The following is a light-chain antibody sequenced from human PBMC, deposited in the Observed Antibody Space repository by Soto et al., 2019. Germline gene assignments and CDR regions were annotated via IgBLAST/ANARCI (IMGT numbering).Light chain of an antibody. J-gene: IGKJ1*01. CDR1: QTVGNNY. V-gene: IGKV3-20*01. CDR3: RQSATSPRT. CDR2: GAS. Sequence: EIVLTQSPGTLSLSPGERATLSCRASQTVGNNYLDWYQQKPGQAPRLLIYGASSRATVIPDRFSGSGSGIDFALTISRLEPEDFAVYYCRQSATSPRTFGQGTKVEIK.